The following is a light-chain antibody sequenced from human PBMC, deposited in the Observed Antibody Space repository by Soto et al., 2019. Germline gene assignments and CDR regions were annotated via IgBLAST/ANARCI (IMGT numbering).Light chain of an antibody. Sequence: QSALTQPASVSGSPGQSITISCTGTSSDVGGYNYVSWYQQHPGKAPKLLIYDVSNRPSGASNRFSGSKSGNTASLTISGLQAEDEADYYCSSYTGSTTLNYVFGTGTKVTVL. CDR2: DVS. CDR1: SSDVGGYNY. CDR3: SSYTGSTTLNYV. J-gene: IGLJ1*01. V-gene: IGLV2-14*01.